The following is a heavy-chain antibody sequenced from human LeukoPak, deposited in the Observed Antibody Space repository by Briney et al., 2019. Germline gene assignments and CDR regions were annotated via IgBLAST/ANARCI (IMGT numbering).Heavy chain of an antibody. D-gene: IGHD6-13*01. Sequence: GGSLRLSCAASGFTFSSYEMNWVRQAPGKGLEWVSVIYSGGSTYYADSVKGRFTISRDNSKNTLYLQMNSLRAEDTAVYYCARERQQLVRGDYYYYMDVWGKGTTVTISS. CDR3: ARERQQLVRGDYYYYMDV. CDR1: GFTFSSYE. CDR2: IYSGGST. J-gene: IGHJ6*03. V-gene: IGHV3-66*01.